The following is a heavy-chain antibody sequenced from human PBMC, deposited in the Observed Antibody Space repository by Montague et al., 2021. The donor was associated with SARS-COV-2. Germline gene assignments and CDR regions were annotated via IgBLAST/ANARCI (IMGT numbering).Heavy chain of an antibody. CDR3: ARGRGPETGYHFDY. D-gene: IGHD3-9*01. Sequence: SLRLSCAASGFTFSHYAMNWVRQAPGKGLEWVAFVSYDGDNKFYAESVKGRFSISRDKAKNTLNLEVHSLRPDDTAVYYCARGRGPETGYHFDYWGQGTLVTVFS. J-gene: IGHJ4*02. CDR2: VSYDGDNK. V-gene: IGHV3-30-3*01. CDR1: GFTFSHYA.